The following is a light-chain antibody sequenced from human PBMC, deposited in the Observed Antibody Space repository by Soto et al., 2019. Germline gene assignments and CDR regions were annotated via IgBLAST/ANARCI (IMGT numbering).Light chain of an antibody. CDR2: LVS. J-gene: IGKJ1*01. CDR1: QSLLHVNGYTY. CDR3: MQAVQIPGT. V-gene: IGKV2-28*01. Sequence: DIVMTQSPLSLPVTPGEPASISCRSSQSLLHVNGYTYLDWYLQKPGQSPQLLMYLVSIRASGVPDRFIGSGSGTDFTLKISRVEAEDVGVYYCMQAVQIPGTFGQGTKVDIK.